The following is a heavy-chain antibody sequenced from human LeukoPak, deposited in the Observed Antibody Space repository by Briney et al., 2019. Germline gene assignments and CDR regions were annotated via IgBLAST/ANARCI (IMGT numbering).Heavy chain of an antibody. J-gene: IGHJ3*02. CDR2: IYHSGST. CDR3: ARVNQQLVHEAAFDI. V-gene: IGHV4-38-2*02. D-gene: IGHD6-13*01. Sequence: SETLSLTCTVSGYSISSGFYWGWIRQPPGKGLEWIGNIYHSGSTYYNPSLKSRVTISVDTSKNQFSLKLSSVTAADTAVYYCARVNQQLVHEAAFDIWGQGTMVTVSS. CDR1: GYSISSGFY.